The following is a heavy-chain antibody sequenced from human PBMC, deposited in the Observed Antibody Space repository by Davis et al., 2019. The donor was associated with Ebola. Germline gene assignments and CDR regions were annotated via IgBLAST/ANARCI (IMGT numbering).Heavy chain of an antibody. D-gene: IGHD6-13*01. CDR1: GYTFTSYY. Sequence: ASVKVSCKASGYTFTSYYMHCVRQAPGQGLEWMGIINPSGGSTSYAQKFQGRVTMTRDTSTSTVYMELSSLRSEDTAVYYCARDLTVRGIAAAGSGYWGQGTLVTVSS. CDR2: INPSGGST. CDR3: ARDLTVRGIAAAGSGY. V-gene: IGHV1-46*01. J-gene: IGHJ4*02.